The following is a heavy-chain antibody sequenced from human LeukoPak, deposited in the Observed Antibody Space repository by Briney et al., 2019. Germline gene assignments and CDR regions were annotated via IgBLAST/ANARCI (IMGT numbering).Heavy chain of an antibody. V-gene: IGHV4-59*08. D-gene: IGHD1-26*01. J-gene: IGHJ4*02. CDR3: ARLYKGSYPRLYYFDY. Sequence: SETLSLTCTVSGGSISSYYWSWIRQPPGKGLEWIGYIYYSGSTNYNPSLKSRVTISVDTSKNQFSLKLSSVPAADTAVYYCARLYKGSYPRLYYFDYWGQGTLVTVSS. CDR2: IYYSGST. CDR1: GGSISSYY.